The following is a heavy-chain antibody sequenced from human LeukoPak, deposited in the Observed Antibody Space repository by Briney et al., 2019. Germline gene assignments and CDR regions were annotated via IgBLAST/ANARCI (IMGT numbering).Heavy chain of an antibody. CDR3: ARPGPLLMFLHETTGDEDAFDI. D-gene: IGHD4-11*01. CDR1: GGTFSSYA. CDR2: IFPILGIA. V-gene: IGHV1-69*04. J-gene: IGHJ3*02. Sequence: SVKVSCKASGGTFSSYAISWVRQAPGQGLEWMGRIFPILGIANYAQKFQGRVTITADKSTSTAYMELSSLRSEDTAVYYCARPGPLLMFLHETTGDEDAFDIWGQGTMVTVSS.